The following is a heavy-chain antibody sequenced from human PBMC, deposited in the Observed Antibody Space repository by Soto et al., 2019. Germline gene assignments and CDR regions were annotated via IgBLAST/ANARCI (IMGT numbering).Heavy chain of an antibody. Sequence: SETLSLTWTVAGGTSTRGGYSWNWIRQHTGKGLEGIGYIYYPGSTSYNPSLQSRVTMSVDTSKNPFSRGRSSVTDSDPAVFYCARAQTILGFITVSAFRGHRSW. V-gene: IGHV4-31*02. CDR3: ARAQTILGFITVSAFRGHRS. CDR2: IYYPGST. D-gene: IGHD3-3*02. J-gene: IGHJ5*01. CDR1: GGTSTRGGYS.